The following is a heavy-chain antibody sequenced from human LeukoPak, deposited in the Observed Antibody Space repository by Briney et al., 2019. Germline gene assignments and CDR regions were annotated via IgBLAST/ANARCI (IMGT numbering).Heavy chain of an antibody. CDR2: INHSGST. V-gene: IGHV4-34*01. Sequence: PSETLSLTCAVYGGSFSGYYWSWIRQPPGKGLEWIGEINHSGSTNYNPSLKSRVTISVDTSKNQFSLKLSSVTAADTAVYYCARRSLHYGSGSYGYYYYYYYMDVWGKGTTVTISS. J-gene: IGHJ6*03. CDR3: ARRSLHYGSGSYGYYYYYYYMDV. CDR1: GGSFSGYY. D-gene: IGHD3-10*01.